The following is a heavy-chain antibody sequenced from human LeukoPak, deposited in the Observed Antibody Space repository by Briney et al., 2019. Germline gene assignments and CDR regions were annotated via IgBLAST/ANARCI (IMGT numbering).Heavy chain of an antibody. CDR2: INWNGGRT. D-gene: IGHD1-26*01. Sequence: GGSLRLSCVASAFSFAANGMSWVRHAPGEGVEWVSGINWNGGRTGYADSVKGRFTISRDNAKNSLYLQMNSLRAEDTALYYCARDGGGDGSYADAFDIWGEGTMVTVSS. V-gene: IGHV3-20*04. CDR3: ARDGGGDGSYADAFDI. J-gene: IGHJ3*02. CDR1: AFSFAANG.